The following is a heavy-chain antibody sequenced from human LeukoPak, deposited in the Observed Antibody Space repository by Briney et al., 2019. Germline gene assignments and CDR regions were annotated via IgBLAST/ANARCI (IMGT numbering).Heavy chain of an antibody. CDR1: GFTFNSYA. CDR3: AKTVSGSYSYQGGDY. J-gene: IGHJ4*02. CDR2: ISGSGENT. D-gene: IGHD3-16*02. Sequence: GGSLRLSCASSGFTFNSYAMSWVRQAPGKGLEWVSAISGSGENTNYADSVKGRFTMSRDNSRNMLYLQMNSLRDEDTAKYYCAKTVSGSYSYQGGDYWGQGTLVTVSS. V-gene: IGHV3-23*01.